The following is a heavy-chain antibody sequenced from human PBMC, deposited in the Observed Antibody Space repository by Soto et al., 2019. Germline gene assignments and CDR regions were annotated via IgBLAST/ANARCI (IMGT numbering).Heavy chain of an antibody. CDR3: ARRDGYNFDY. J-gene: IGHJ4*02. V-gene: IGHV3-64*01. CDR1: GFTFSSYA. Sequence: EEQLVESGGGLVQPGGSLRLSCAASGFTFSSYAMHWVRQAPGKGLEYVSAISSNGGSTYYANSVKGRFTISRDNSKNTLYLQMGSLRAEDMAVYYCARRDGYNFDYWGQGTLVTVSS. D-gene: IGHD5-12*01. CDR2: ISSNGGST.